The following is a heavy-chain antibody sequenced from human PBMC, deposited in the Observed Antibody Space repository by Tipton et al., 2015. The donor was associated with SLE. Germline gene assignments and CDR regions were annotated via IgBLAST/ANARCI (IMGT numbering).Heavy chain of an antibody. D-gene: IGHD3-10*01. CDR1: GFTFSSYW. CDR3: ARTYYASGARIDY. CDR2: INSDGSST. Sequence: SLRLSCAASGFTFSSYWMHWVRQAPGKGLVWVSRINSDGSSTTYADSVKGRFTISRDNAKNTLYLQMNSLRAEDTTLYYCARTYYASGARIDYWGQGTLVTVSS. V-gene: IGHV3-74*01. J-gene: IGHJ4*02.